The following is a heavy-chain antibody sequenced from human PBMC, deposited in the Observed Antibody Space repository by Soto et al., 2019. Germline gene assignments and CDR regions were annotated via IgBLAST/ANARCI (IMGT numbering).Heavy chain of an antibody. CDR1: GGSFSGYY. J-gene: IGHJ4*02. CDR2: INHSGST. CDR3: ARGVATVVTSYFDY. D-gene: IGHD5-12*01. Sequence: HVQLQQWGAGLLKPSETLSLTCAVYGGSFSGYYWSWIRQPPGKGLEWIGEINHSGSTNYNPSLKSRVTISVDTSKNQFSLKLSSVTAADTAVYYCARGVATVVTSYFDYWCQGTLVTVS. V-gene: IGHV4-34*01.